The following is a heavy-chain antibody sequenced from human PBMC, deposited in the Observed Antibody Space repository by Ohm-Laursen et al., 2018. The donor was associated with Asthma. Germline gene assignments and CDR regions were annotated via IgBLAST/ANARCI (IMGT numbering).Heavy chain of an antibody. CDR3: AREWGGMDV. Sequence: SLRLSCAASEFTFSLYSMNWVRQAPGKGLEWVSYISSSSSTIYYADSVKGRFTISRDNAKNSLYLQMNNLRAKDAAIYYCAREWGGMDVWGQGTTVTVSS. CDR2: ISSSSSTI. D-gene: IGHD3-16*01. J-gene: IGHJ6*02. CDR1: EFTFSLYS. V-gene: IGHV3-48*01.